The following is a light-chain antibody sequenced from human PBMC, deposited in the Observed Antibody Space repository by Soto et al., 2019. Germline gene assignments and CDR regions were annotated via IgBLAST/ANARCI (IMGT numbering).Light chain of an antibody. CDR2: EVN. CDR3: LSFTTTSTHV. V-gene: IGLV2-14*01. CDR1: SSDIGAYDY. J-gene: IGLJ1*01. Sequence: QSALTQPASLSGSPGQSITISRTGTSSDIGAYDYVSWFQQHPGKAPKLMISEVNNRPSGVSNRFSGSKSGNTAYLTISGLQVEDEAEYFCLSFTTTSTHVFGTGTKVTVL.